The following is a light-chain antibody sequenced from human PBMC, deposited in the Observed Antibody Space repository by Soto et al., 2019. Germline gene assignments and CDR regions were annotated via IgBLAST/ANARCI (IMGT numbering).Light chain of an antibody. J-gene: IGKJ1*01. V-gene: IGKV1-17*01. CDR2: AAS. Sequence: DIQMTQSPSSLSASVGDRVTITCRASQGIRDALGWYQQKPGKAPKRLIYAASSLQSGVPSRFSGSGSGTEFTLTSSRLQPEDFATYYCRQHNSYPQTFGQGTKVEIK. CDR1: QGIRDA. CDR3: RQHNSYPQT.